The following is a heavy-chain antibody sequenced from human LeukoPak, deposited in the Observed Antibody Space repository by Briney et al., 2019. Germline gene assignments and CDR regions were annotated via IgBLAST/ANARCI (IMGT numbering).Heavy chain of an antibody. CDR3: ARDRGSRRYNNGYSEY. D-gene: IGHD5-18*01. Sequence: GGSLRLSCAASGFTFSSCTINWVRQAPGKGLEWVSSISSSGSYIYYADSVKGRFTVSRDNAKNSLYLQMKSLRAEDTAVYYCARDRGSRRYNNGYSEYWGQGTLVTVSS. J-gene: IGHJ4*02. CDR2: ISSSGSYI. CDR1: GFTFSSCT. V-gene: IGHV3-21*01.